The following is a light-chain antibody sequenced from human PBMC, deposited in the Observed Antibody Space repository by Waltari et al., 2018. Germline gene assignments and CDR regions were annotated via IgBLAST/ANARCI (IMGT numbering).Light chain of an antibody. CDR3: QHYDGSSWT. V-gene: IGKV1-5*03. J-gene: IGKJ1*01. CDR1: QNIISW. CDR2: KAS. Sequence: DIQMTQSPSSLPASIGDRVTITCRASQNIISWVAWYQQKPGEAPKLLMYKASILETGVPSRFRGSGFGTQFSLTSDSLQPDDFGVYYCQHYDGSSWTFGPGTRVEVK.